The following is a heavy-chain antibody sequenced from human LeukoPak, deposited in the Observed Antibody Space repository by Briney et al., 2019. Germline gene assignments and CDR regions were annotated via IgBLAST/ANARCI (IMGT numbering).Heavy chain of an antibody. V-gene: IGHV4-30-4*01. D-gene: IGHD2-2*01. CDR3: ARVSVFSRRAFDI. J-gene: IGHJ3*02. CDR2: IYYSGST. CDR1: GGPISSGDYY. Sequence: PSETLSLTCTVSGGPISSGDYYWSWIRQPPGKGLEWIGYIYYSGSTYYNPSLKSRVTISVDTSKNQFSLKLSSVTAADTAVYYCARVSVFSRRAFDIWGQGTMVTVSS.